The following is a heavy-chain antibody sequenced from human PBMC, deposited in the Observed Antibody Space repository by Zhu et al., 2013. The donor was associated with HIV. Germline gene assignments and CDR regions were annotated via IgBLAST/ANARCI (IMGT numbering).Heavy chain of an antibody. V-gene: IGHV1-69*01. CDR1: GGTFSSYA. Sequence: QVQLVQSGAEVKKPGSSVKVSCKASGGTFSSYAIFGTANYAQKFQGRVTITADESTSTAYMELSSLRSEDTAVYYCAREGATTDYYYGMDVWGQGTTVTVSS. D-gene: IGHD5-12*01. CDR3: AREGATTDYYYGMDV. J-gene: IGHJ6*02. CDR2: FGTA.